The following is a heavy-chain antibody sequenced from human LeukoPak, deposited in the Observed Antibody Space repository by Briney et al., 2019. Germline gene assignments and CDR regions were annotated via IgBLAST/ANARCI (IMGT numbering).Heavy chain of an antibody. Sequence: SETLSLTCTVSGGSISSYYWSWIRQPPGKGLEWIGYIYYSGSTNYNPSLKSRVTISVDTSKNQFSLKLSSVTAADTAVYYCARGVRGAGNEEAHWFDPWGQGTLVTVSS. V-gene: IGHV4-59*01. CDR3: ARGVRGAGNEEAHWFDP. CDR2: IYYSGST. J-gene: IGHJ5*02. CDR1: GGSISSYY. D-gene: IGHD3-10*01.